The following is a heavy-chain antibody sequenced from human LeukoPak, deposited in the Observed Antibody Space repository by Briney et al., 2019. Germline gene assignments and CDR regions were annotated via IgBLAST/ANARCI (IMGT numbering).Heavy chain of an antibody. J-gene: IGHJ3*02. CDR1: GFTLSNHW. V-gene: IGHV3-7*01. Sequence: PGGSLRLSCAASGFTLSNHWMIWVRQAPGKGLECVANIKQDGTEKYYLDSVKGRFTISRDNAKNSLYLQMNSLRVEDTAVYYCATARGKQRRDAFDIWGQGTMVTVSS. CDR3: ATARGKQRRDAFDI. D-gene: IGHD6-25*01. CDR2: IKQDGTEK.